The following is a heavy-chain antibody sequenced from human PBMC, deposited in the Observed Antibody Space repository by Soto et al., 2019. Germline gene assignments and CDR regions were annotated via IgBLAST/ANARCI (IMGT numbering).Heavy chain of an antibody. CDR2: IIPIFGTA. CDR3: VRDVPCSSTSCYYYYYGMDV. CDR1: GGTFSSYA. Sequence: QVQLVQSGAEVKKPGSSVKVSCKASGGTFSSYAISWVRQAPGQGLEWMGGIIPIFGTANYAQKFQGRVTITADESTSTAYMELSSLRSEDTAVYYCVRDVPCSSTSCYYYYYGMDVWGQGTTVTVSS. D-gene: IGHD2-2*01. V-gene: IGHV1-69*01. J-gene: IGHJ6*02.